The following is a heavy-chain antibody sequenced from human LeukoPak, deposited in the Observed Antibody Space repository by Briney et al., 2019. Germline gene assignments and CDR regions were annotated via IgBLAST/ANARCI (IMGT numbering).Heavy chain of an antibody. CDR2: ITHTSTTI. D-gene: IGHD3-3*01. CDR3: ARVVSGVTGGDY. J-gene: IGHJ4*02. CDR1: GFSFSTYN. V-gene: IGHV3-48*04. Sequence: HAGGSLRLSCAASGFSFSTYNMIWVRQAPGKGLECISYITHTSTTIHYADSVKGRFAVSRDNANNLLYLQMNSLRVEDTAVYYCARVVSGVTGGDYWGQGTLVSVSS.